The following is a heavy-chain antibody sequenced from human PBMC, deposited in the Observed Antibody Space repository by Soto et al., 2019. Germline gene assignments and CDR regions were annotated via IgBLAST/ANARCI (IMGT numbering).Heavy chain of an antibody. Sequence: QVQLVESGGGLVKPGGSLRLSCAASGFTFSDYMSWIRQAPGKGLEWVSYISSSGSTIYYADSVKGRFTISRDNAKNSLYLQMNSLRAADTAVYYCARDTVVFDYWGQGTLVTVSS. CDR2: ISSSGSTI. J-gene: IGHJ4*02. CDR1: GFTFSDY. V-gene: IGHV3-11*01. D-gene: IGHD4-17*01. CDR3: ARDTVVFDY.